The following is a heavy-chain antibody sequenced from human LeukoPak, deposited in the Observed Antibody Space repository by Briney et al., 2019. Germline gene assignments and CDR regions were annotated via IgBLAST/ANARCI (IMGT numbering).Heavy chain of an antibody. CDR2: IYYSGST. D-gene: IGHD1-26*01. CDR3: ARVVPLGQSVGAIPWFDP. J-gene: IGHJ5*02. Sequence: SETLSLTCTVSGGSISSSSYYWGWIRQPPGKGLEWIGSIYYSGSTYYNPSLKSRVTISVDTSKNQFSLKLSSVTAADTAVYYCARVVPLGQSVGAIPWFDPWGQGTLVTVSS. V-gene: IGHV4-39*01. CDR1: GGSISSSSYY.